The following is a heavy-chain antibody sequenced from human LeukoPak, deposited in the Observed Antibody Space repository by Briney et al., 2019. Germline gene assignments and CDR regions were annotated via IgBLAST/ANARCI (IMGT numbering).Heavy chain of an antibody. D-gene: IGHD1-26*01. CDR1: GFTFINAW. CDR3: TTDGVGVEGATYDN. CDR2: IKAKAHGGTI. Sequence: GGSLRLSCAASGFTFINAWMAWVRQAPGKGLEWVGRIKAKAHGGTIEYAAPVKGRFTISRDDSKNTLYLQMNSLKTEDTAVYYCTTDGVGVEGATYDNWGQGTLVTVSS. V-gene: IGHV3-15*01. J-gene: IGHJ4*02.